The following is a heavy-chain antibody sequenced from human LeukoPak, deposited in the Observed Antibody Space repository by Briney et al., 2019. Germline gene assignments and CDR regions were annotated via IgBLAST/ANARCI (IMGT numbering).Heavy chain of an antibody. CDR3: AREMATTNARAFDI. J-gene: IGHJ3*02. Sequence: GGSLRLSCAASGFTFSSYWMSWVRQAPGKGLEWVANIKQDGSEKYYVDSVKGRFTISRDNAKNSLYLQMNSLRAEDTAVYYCAREMATTNARAFDIWGQGTMVTVSS. CDR2: IKQDGSEK. V-gene: IGHV3-7*01. CDR1: GFTFSSYW. D-gene: IGHD5-24*01.